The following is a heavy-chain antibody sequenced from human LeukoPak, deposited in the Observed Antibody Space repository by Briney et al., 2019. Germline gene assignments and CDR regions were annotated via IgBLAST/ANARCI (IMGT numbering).Heavy chain of an antibody. V-gene: IGHV1-2*02. J-gene: IGHJ5*02. D-gene: IGHD3-16*01. CDR2: INPNSGGT. CDR1: GYTFTGYY. Sequence: ASVKVSCKASGYTFTGYYMHWVRQAPGQGLEWMGWINPNSGGTNYAQKFQGRVTMTRDTSISTAYMELSRLRSDDTAVYYCARGGGWAAPTNWFDPWGQGTLVTVSS. CDR3: ARGGGWAAPTNWFDP.